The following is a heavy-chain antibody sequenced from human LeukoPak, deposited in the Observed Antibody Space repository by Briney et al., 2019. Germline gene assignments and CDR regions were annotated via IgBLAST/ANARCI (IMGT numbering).Heavy chain of an antibody. Sequence: SSETLSLTCAVYGGSFSGYYWSWIRQPPGKGLEWIGEINHSGSTNYNPSLKSRVTISVDTSKNQFSLKLSSVTAADTAVYYCARGRAGRRAVAGTRDNWFDPWGQGTLVTVSS. J-gene: IGHJ5*02. CDR1: GGSFSGYY. CDR3: ARGRAGRRAVAGTRDNWFDP. V-gene: IGHV4-34*01. CDR2: INHSGST. D-gene: IGHD6-19*01.